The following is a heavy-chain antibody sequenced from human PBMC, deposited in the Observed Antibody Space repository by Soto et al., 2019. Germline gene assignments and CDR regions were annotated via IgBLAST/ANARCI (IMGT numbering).Heavy chain of an antibody. CDR1: GGSISSGGYY. CDR3: ARAGGEAYGSGSYKLDP. D-gene: IGHD3-10*01. J-gene: IGHJ5*02. CDR2: IYYSGST. Sequence: PSETLSLTCTVSGGSISSGGYYWSWIRQHPGKGLEWIGYIYYSGSTYYNPYLKSRVTISVDTSKNQFSLKLSSVTAADTAVYYCARAGGEAYGSGSYKLDPWGQGTLVTVSS. V-gene: IGHV4-31*03.